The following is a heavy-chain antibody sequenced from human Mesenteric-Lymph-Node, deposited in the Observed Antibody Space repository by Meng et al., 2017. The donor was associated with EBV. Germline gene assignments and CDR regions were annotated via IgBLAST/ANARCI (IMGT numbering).Heavy chain of an antibody. Sequence: QVQLVQSGAEVKKPGASVKGSCKGSGYPFTNYGINWVRQAPGPGIEWMGGISPYNGNTYSAQKFQGRVTMTTDTSTDTAYIELRSLRSDDTAVYSCARDGSGDGYTFDYWGQGTLVTVSS. J-gene: IGHJ4*02. CDR1: GYPFTNYG. D-gene: IGHD5-24*01. CDR3: ARDGSGDGYTFDY. CDR2: ISPYNGNT. V-gene: IGHV1-18*01.